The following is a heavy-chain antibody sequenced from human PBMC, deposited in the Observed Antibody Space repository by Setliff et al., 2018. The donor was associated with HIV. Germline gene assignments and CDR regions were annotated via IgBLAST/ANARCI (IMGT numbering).Heavy chain of an antibody. CDR2: ISGSGDTT. CDR1: GFTFSAHQ. Sequence: PGGSLRLSCAASGFTFSAHQMSWVRQPPGKGLEWVSGISGSGDTTNYADSVKGRFTTSRDNARNSLYLEMNSLRVEDTAFYYCGRGGWTDFGDYWIDFWGQGTLVTVSS. J-gene: IGHJ4*02. V-gene: IGHV3-23*01. CDR3: GRGGWTDFGDYWIDF. D-gene: IGHD4-17*01.